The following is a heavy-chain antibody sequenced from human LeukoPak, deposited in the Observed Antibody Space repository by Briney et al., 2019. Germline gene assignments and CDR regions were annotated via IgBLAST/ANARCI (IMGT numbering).Heavy chain of an antibody. V-gene: IGHV3-23*01. Sequence: GGSLRLSCAASRFTFSSYAMSWVREAPGRGVEWVSTLGGSGDKTYYADSVQGRFTISRDNSMDTLYLQMNSLKAEDTAVYYCAKDPVVYHGGSGWHYFDYWGQGTLVTVSS. CDR3: AKDPVVYHGGSGWHYFDY. J-gene: IGHJ4*02. CDR1: RFTFSSYA. D-gene: IGHD6-19*01. CDR2: LGGSGDKT.